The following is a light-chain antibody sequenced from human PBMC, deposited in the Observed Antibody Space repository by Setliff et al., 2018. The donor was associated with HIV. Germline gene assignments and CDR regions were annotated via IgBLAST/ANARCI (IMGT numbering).Light chain of an antibody. Sequence: QSVLTQPPSVSGAPGRRVTIPCTGSTSNIGAGYDVHWYQQVPGTAPKLLIYRNTNRPSGVPDRFSGSKSGASASLAIAGLQAEDEADYYCQSYDSMLSGYVFGTGTKVTVL. CDR1: TSNIGAGYD. CDR3: QSYDSMLSGYV. CDR2: RNT. V-gene: IGLV1-40*01. J-gene: IGLJ1*01.